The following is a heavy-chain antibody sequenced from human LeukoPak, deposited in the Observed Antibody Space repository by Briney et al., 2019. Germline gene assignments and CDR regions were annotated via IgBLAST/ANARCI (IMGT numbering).Heavy chain of an antibody. J-gene: IGHJ4*02. CDR1: GGSISSYY. D-gene: IGHD5-24*01. V-gene: IGHV4-59*01. Sequence: SETLSLTCTVSGGSISSYYWSWIRQPPGRGLEWIAYIYYSGSTNYNPSLKSRVTISVDTSKNQFSLKLSSVTAADTAVYYCARVGRDGYNYFDYWGQGTLVTVSS. CDR2: IYYSGST. CDR3: ARVGRDGYNYFDY.